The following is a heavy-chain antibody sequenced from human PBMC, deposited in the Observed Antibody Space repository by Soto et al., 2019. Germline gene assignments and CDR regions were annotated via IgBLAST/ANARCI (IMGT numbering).Heavy chain of an antibody. Sequence: GASVKVSCKASGYMFTSSAISWVRQAPGQGLEWMGWISAYNGNTNYAQKLQGRVTMTTDTSTSTAYLELRIRRSERSTLYYCAIHLPPSDYW. D-gene: IGHD2-2*01. J-gene: IGHJ4*01. V-gene: IGHV1-18*01. CDR1: GYMFTSSA. CDR3: AIHLPPSDY. CDR2: ISAYNGNT.